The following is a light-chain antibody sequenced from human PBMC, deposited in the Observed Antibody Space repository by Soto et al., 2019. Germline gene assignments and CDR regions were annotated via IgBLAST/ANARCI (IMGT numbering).Light chain of an antibody. CDR1: SSNIGRNP. J-gene: IGLJ3*02. V-gene: IGLV1-44*01. Sequence: QSVLTQPPSASGTPGQRVTISCSGSSSNIGRNPVNWYQQLPGTAPKLLIYSNDQRPSGVPDQFSGSRSGTSASLAISGLQSEDEADYYCAAWDADLNSWVFGGGTKLTVL. CDR2: SND. CDR3: AAWDADLNSWV.